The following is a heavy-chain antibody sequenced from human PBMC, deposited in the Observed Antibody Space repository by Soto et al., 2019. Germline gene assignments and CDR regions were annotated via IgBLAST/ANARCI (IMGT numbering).Heavy chain of an antibody. J-gene: IGHJ4*02. CDR2: ISYDGSNK. D-gene: IGHD6-19*01. CDR1: GFTFSSYG. V-gene: IGHV3-30*18. CDR3: AKDLASRGWYLGY. Sequence: RLSCAASGFTFSSYGMHWVRQAPGKGLEWVAVISYDGSNKYYADSVKGRFTISRDNSKNTLYLQMNSLRAEDTAVYYCAKDLASRGWYLGYWGQGTLVTVSS.